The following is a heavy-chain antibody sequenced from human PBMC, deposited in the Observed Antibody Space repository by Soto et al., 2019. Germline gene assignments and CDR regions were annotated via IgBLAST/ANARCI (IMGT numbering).Heavy chain of an antibody. D-gene: IGHD3-16*02. CDR1: GYTFTSYD. CDR3: ARVRRITFGGVIQY. V-gene: IGHV1-8*01. CDR2: TNPNSGNT. J-gene: IGHJ4*02. Sequence: ASVKVSCKASGYTFTSYDINWVRQATGQGLEWMGWTNPNSGNTGYAQKFQGRVTMTRNTSISTAYMELSSLRSEDTAVYYCARVRRITFGGVIQYWGQGTLVTVSS.